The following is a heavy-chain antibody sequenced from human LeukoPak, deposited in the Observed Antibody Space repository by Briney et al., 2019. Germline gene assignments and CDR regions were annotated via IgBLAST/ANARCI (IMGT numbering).Heavy chain of an antibody. Sequence: PSETLSLTCTVSGYSIRNGSNWGWFRLSPGKGLGWLGSIYKSGSTYNNPSLKSRVTISVDTSKNQFSLKLSSVTAPDRAGYYCARRMAGGDEDYWGQGTLVTVSS. J-gene: IGHJ4*02. D-gene: IGHD5-12*01. CDR3: ARRMAGGDEDY. CDR2: IYKSGST. CDR1: GYSIRNGSN. V-gene: IGHV4-38-2*02.